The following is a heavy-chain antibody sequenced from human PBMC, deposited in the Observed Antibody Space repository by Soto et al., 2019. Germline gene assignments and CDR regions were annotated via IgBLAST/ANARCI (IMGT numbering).Heavy chain of an antibody. J-gene: IGHJ4*02. V-gene: IGHV3-64D*06. CDR3: VKQAHGLDGVAFDY. Sequence: GGSLRLSCSASGFIFSESTIYWVRQVPGKGLEAISAVSTSGRSTYYADSVKDRFTISRDNSKNTLFLQMGSLRPGDTAIYYCVKQAHGLDGVAFDYWGQGTQVTVSS. D-gene: IGHD2-15*01. CDR2: VSTSGRST. CDR1: GFIFSEST.